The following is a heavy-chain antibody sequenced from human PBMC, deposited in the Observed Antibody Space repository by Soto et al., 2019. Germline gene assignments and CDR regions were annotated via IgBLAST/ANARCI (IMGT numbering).Heavy chain of an antibody. J-gene: IGHJ5*02. CDR2: INHSGST. D-gene: IGHD5-12*01. Sequence: PSETLSLTCAVYGGSFSGYYWSWIRQPPGKGLEWIGEINHSGSTNYNPSLKSRVTISVDTSKNQFSLKLSSVTAADTAVYYCASDIAQNWFDPWGQGTLVTVSS. V-gene: IGHV4-34*01. CDR1: GGSFSGYY. CDR3: ASDIAQNWFDP.